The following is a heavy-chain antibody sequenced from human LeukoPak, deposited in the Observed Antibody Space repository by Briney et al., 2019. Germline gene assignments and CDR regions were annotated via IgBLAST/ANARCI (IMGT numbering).Heavy chain of an antibody. CDR1: GFTFDDYA. D-gene: IGHD6-13*01. J-gene: IGHJ4*02. CDR2: ISWNSGSI. V-gene: IGHV3-9*01. Sequence: GGSLRLSCAASGFTFDDYAMHWVRQAPGKGLEWVSGISWNSGSIGYADSVKGRFTISRDNAKNSLYLQMNSLRAEDTALYYCAKDESSSLNEYYFDYWGQGTLVTVSS. CDR3: AKDESSSLNEYYFDY.